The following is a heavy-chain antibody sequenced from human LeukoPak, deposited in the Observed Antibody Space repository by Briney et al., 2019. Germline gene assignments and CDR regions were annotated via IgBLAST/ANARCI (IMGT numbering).Heavy chain of an antibody. Sequence: SETLSLTCAVYGGSFSGYYWSWIRQPPGKGLEWIGEIIHSGSTNYTPSLKRQVTISVDTSKNHFSLKLSSVTAADTAVYYCARGDQWLARFDPWGQGTLVTVSS. J-gene: IGHJ5*02. D-gene: IGHD6-19*01. CDR2: IIHSGST. V-gene: IGHV4-34*12. CDR1: GGSFSGYY. CDR3: ARGDQWLARFDP.